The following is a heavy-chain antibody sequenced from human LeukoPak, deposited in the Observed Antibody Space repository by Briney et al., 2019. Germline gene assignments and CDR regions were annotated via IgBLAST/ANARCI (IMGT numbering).Heavy chain of an antibody. V-gene: IGHV1-18*01. CDR2: ISAYNGNT. J-gene: IGHJ4*02. CDR1: GYTFTSYG. D-gene: IGHD6-19*01. Sequence: ASVKVSCEASGYTFTSYGISWVRQAPGQGLEWMEWISAYNGNTNYAQNLQGRVTMTTDTSTSTAYMELRSLRSDDTAVYYCARDYKFSNGWNYFDYWGQGTLVTVSS. CDR3: ARDYKFSNGWNYFDY.